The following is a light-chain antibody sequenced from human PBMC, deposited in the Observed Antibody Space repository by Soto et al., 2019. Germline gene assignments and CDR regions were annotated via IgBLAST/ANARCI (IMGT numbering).Light chain of an antibody. V-gene: IGLV2-14*01. J-gene: IGLJ2*01. CDR1: RSDVGGYNY. CDR3: SSYTTSTSFIL. CDR2: EVS. Sequence: QSALTQPRSVSGSPGQSVTISCTGSRSDVGGYNYVSWYQQVPGTAPKAMIYEVSSRPSGVSNRFSGSKSGNTASLTISGLQAEDEAYYYCSSYTTSTSFILFGGGTKLTVL.